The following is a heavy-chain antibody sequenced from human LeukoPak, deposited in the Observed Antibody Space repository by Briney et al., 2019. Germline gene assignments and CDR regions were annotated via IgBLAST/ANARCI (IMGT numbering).Heavy chain of an antibody. CDR1: GFTFSSYG. D-gene: IGHD1-26*01. Sequence: GGSLRLSCAGSGFTFSSYGMNWVRQAPGKGLEWVSYISSGSNSIYYADSVKGRFTISRDNAKNSLHLQMNSLRVEDTAVYYCARDGRGGPTTTPFDYWGQGTLVTVSS. CDR3: ARDGRGGPTTTPFDY. J-gene: IGHJ4*02. CDR2: ISSGSNSI. V-gene: IGHV3-48*04.